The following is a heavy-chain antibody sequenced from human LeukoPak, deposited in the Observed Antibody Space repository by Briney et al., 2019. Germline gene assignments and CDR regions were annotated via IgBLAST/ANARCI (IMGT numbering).Heavy chain of an antibody. CDR3: ARGQQGFDP. CDR1: GGSISGYY. CDR2: IYSSGST. D-gene: IGHD6-13*01. V-gene: IGHV4-59*12. Sequence: HPSETLSLTYTVSGGSISGYYWTWIRQPPGKGLEWIGYIYSSGSTKYNPSLKSPITISVDTSKNQLSLKLSSVTAADTAVYYCARGQQGFDPWGQGTLVTVSS. J-gene: IGHJ5*02.